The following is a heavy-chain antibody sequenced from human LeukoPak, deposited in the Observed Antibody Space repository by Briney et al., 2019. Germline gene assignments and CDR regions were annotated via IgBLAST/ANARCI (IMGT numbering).Heavy chain of an antibody. CDR1: GYTFTGYY. CDR2: INPNSGGT. V-gene: IGHV1-2*06. J-gene: IGHJ6*02. Sequence: RASVKVSCKASGYTFTGYYMHWVRQAPGQGLEWMGRINPNSGGTNYAQKFQGRVTMTRDTSISTAYMELSRLRSDDTAVYYCARESITMVRGVIMHYYYGMDVWGQGTTVTVSS. D-gene: IGHD3-10*01. CDR3: ARESITMVRGVIMHYYYGMDV.